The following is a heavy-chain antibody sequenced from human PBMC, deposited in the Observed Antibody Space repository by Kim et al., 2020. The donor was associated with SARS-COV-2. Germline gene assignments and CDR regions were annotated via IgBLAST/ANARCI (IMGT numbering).Heavy chain of an antibody. J-gene: IGHJ5*02. CDR3: ARCCDFWSGNSNWFDP. V-gene: IGHV4-59*01. CDR2: IYYSGST. Sequence: SETLSLTCTVSGGSISSYYWSWIRQPPGKGLEWIGYIYYSGSTNYNPSLKSRVTISVDTSKNQFSLKLSSVTAADTAVYYCARCCDFWSGNSNWFDPWGQGTLVTVSS. D-gene: IGHD3-3*01. CDR1: GGSISSYY.